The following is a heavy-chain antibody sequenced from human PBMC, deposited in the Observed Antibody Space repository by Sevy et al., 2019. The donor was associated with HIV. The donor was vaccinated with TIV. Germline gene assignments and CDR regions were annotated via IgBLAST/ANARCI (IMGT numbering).Heavy chain of an antibody. V-gene: IGHV3-53*01. J-gene: IGHJ6*02. CDR3: ARVTLFEDNRNGMDV. CDR2: IYSGGST. D-gene: IGHD2-21*02. Sequence: GGSLRLSCAASGFTVSSNYMSWARQAPGKGLEWVSVIYSGGSTYYADSVKGRFTIARDNSKNTLYLQMNSLRAEDTAVYYCARVTLFEDNRNGMDVWGQGTTVTVSS. CDR1: GFTVSSNY.